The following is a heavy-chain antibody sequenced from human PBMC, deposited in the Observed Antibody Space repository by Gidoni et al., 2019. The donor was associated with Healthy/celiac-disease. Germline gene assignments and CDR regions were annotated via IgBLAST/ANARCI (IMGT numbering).Heavy chain of an antibody. J-gene: IGHJ6*02. CDR2: IKSKTDGGTT. V-gene: IGHV3-15*07. Sequence: SNAWMNWVRQAPGKGLEWVGRIKSKTDGGTTDYAAPVKGRFTISRDDSKNTLYLQMNSLKTEDTAVYYCTTAVQLWVRGYYYYGMDVWGQGTTVTVSS. CDR1: SNAW. CDR3: TTAVQLWVRGYYYYGMDV. D-gene: IGHD5-18*01.